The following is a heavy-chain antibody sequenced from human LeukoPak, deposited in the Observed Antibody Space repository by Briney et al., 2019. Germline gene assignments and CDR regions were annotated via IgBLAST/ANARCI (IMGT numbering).Heavy chain of an antibody. J-gene: IGHJ5*02. Sequence: SETLSLTCTVSGGSISSYYWSWIRQPPGKGLEWIGYIYYSGSTNYNPSLKSRVTISVDTSKNQFSLKLSSVTAADTAVYYCARDQVEMATTVSRRFDPWGQGTLVTVSS. CDR3: ARDQVEMATTVSRRFDP. CDR2: IYYSGST. V-gene: IGHV4-59*01. D-gene: IGHD5-24*01. CDR1: GGSISSYY.